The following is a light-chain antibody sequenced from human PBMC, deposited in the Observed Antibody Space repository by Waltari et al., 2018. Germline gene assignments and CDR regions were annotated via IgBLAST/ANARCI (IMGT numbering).Light chain of an antibody. CDR2: EDT. CDR3: YSTDSTGHERV. V-gene: IGLV3-10*01. Sequence: SYELTQPPSVSVSPGQTARITCSGDALAKKHAYWDQQKSGQAPVLVIFEDTKRPPAIPVRFSGSSSGTMATLTIPGAQVEDEADYYCYSTDSTGHERVFGGGTELTVL. CDR1: ALAKKH. J-gene: IGLJ3*02.